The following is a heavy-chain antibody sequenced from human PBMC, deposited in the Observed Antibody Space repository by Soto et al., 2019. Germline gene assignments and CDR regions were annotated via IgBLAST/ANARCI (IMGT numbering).Heavy chain of an antibody. Sequence: SETLSLTCNVSGDSMTVPPYYWGWIRQPPGKGLEWIGTVYYSGATYYNPSLRGRLTVSADTSKNYFSLRLTSVTAADTAVYYCAGHDGWFDPWRQVTLVTASS. CDR2: VYYSGAT. CDR1: GDSMTVPPYY. CDR3: AGHDGWFDP. V-gene: IGHV4-39*01. J-gene: IGHJ5*02.